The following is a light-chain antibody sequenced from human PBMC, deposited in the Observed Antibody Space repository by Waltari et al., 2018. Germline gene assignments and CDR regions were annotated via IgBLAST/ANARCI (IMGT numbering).Light chain of an antibody. CDR3: QQYNSYSLLT. CDR1: QSISNW. V-gene: IGKV1-5*03. CDR2: KAY. Sequence: DIQMTQSPYTLSASVGDRVIITCRASQSISNWLAWYQQKPGKAPKLLIYKAYSLESGVPSRFSGSGSATVFTLTISSLQPDDFATYYCQQYNSYSLLTFGGGTKVEIK. J-gene: IGKJ4*01.